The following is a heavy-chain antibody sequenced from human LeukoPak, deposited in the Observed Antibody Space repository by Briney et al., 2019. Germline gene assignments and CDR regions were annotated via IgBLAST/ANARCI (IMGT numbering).Heavy chain of an antibody. CDR1: GFTFTNAW. J-gene: IGHJ4*02. CDR3: TTDLGLTMIRGVIVY. Sequence: PGGSLRLSCAASGFTFTNAWLSWVRQAPGKGLEWVGRIKSKGDGETIDNAAPVKGRFTMSRDDSKATLYLQMNSLKAEDTAVYYCTTDLGLTMIRGVIVYWGQGALVTVSS. V-gene: IGHV3-15*01. D-gene: IGHD3-10*01. CDR2: IKSKGDGETI.